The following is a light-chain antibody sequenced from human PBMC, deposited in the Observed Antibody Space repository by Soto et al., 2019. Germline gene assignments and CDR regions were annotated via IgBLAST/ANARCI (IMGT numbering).Light chain of an antibody. Sequence: QSVLTQPASVSGSPGQSITISCTGTSSDVGGYNYVSWCQQHPGKAPKLMIYDVSNNQRPSGVPDRFSGSKSGTSASLAISGLQSEDEADYYCAAWDDSLNGSYVFGTGTKVTVL. CDR1: SSDVGGYNY. CDR3: AAWDDSLNGSYV. V-gene: IGLV2-14*01. CDR2: DVS. J-gene: IGLJ1*01.